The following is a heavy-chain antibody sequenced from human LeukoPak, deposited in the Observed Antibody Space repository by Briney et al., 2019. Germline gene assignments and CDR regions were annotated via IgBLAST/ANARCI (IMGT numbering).Heavy chain of an antibody. D-gene: IGHD6-19*01. Sequence: GGSLRLSCAASGITFSDYYMSWIRQAPGKGLQRVSYLSSSGSTIYYADSVKGRFTISRDNAKNSLYLQMNSLRAEDTAVYYCARAAGSGWYFFDYWGQGTLVTVSS. CDR2: LSSSGSTI. CDR3: ARAAGSGWYFFDY. J-gene: IGHJ4*02. V-gene: IGHV3-11*04. CDR1: GITFSDYY.